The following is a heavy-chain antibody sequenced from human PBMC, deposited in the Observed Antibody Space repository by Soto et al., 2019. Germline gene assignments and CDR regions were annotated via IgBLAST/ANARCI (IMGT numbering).Heavy chain of an antibody. V-gene: IGHV3-43D*04. Sequence: EVQLVESGGVAVQPGGSLRLSCAASGFTFGDYAMYWVRQPPGKGLEWVSLISRDGFTTYYADSVKGRFTISRDNSKNSLYLQMNSLRADDSAFYYCAKLRGTGLWGGLDNWGQGTLVTVSS. CDR1: GFTFGDYA. J-gene: IGHJ4*02. D-gene: IGHD2-15*01. CDR2: ISRDGFTT. CDR3: AKLRGTGLWGGLDN.